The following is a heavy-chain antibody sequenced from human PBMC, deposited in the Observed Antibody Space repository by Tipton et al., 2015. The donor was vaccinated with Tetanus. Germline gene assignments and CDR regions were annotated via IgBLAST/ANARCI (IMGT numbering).Heavy chain of an antibody. CDR3: ARGPAFCGDDCPSRGGVFDV. J-gene: IGHJ3*01. V-gene: IGHV4-4*07. CDR2: IYSSGST. CDR1: GGSISSYY. D-gene: IGHD2-21*02. Sequence: LACTVSGGSISSYYWSWIRQPAGKGLEWIGRIYSSGSTHYNPSLKSRVTISVDTARNQFSLKLTSVSAADTALYYCARGPAFCGDDCPSRGGVFDVWSPGTLITVSS.